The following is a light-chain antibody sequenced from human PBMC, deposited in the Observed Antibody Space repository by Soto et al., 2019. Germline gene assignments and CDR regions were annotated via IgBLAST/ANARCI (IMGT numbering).Light chain of an antibody. V-gene: IGKV1-27*01. CDR3: QQYNSAPLT. J-gene: IGKJ4*01. Sequence: DIQVTQSPSSLSASEGDRVTITCRASPGNNNYLAWYQQKPGKVPKLLIYAASTLQSGVPSRFSGGGSETDFPLTISSLQPEDVATYYCQQYNSAPLTFGGGTKVEIK. CDR1: PGNNNY. CDR2: AAS.